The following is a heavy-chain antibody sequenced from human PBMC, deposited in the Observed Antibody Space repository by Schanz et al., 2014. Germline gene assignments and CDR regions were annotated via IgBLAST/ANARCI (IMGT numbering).Heavy chain of an antibody. CDR2: MYYSRSP. CDR3: AVLGAIGVHDVLDV. D-gene: IGHD2-2*02. J-gene: IGHJ3*01. CDR1: GGSITRKTYY. Sequence: QLELQESGPGLVKPSETLSPTCTVSGGSITRKTYYWGWIRQPPGKGLGCIGNMYYSRSPYYNPSLKGRATMAVDAAKNQFSLTLPSVTDAVTAVYISAVLGAIGVHDVLDVWGQGAVVTVS. V-gene: IGHV4-39*01.